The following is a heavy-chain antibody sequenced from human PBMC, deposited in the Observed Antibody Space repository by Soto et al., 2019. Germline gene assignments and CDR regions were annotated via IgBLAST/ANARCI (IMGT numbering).Heavy chain of an antibody. Sequence: GGSLRLSCAASGFTFSSYWMHWVRQAPGKGLVWVSRINSDGSSTSYADSVKGRFTISRDNAKNTLYLQMNSLRAEDTAVYYCARGPLTYYYDSSGYWALGYWRQGTLVTVSS. CDR3: ARGPLTYYYDSSGYWALGY. J-gene: IGHJ4*02. V-gene: IGHV3-74*01. CDR2: INSDGSST. D-gene: IGHD3-22*01. CDR1: GFTFSSYW.